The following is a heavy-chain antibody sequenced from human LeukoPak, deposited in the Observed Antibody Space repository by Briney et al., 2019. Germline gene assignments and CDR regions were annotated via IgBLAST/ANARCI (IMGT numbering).Heavy chain of an antibody. J-gene: IGHJ4*02. CDR3: ASRDWNYGFDY. Sequence: GASVKVSCKASGGTFSSYAISWVRQAPGQGLEWMGRIIPIFGTANYAQKFQGRVTITTEESPSTAYMERSSLRSEETAVYYCASRDWNYGFDYWGQGTLVTVSS. CDR1: GGTFSSYA. V-gene: IGHV1-69*05. D-gene: IGHD1-7*01. CDR2: IIPIFGTA.